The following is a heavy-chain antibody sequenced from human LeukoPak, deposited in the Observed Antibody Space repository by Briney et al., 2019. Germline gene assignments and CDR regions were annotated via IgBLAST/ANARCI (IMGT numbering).Heavy chain of an antibody. J-gene: IGHJ4*02. Sequence: PGGSLRLSCAASGFTFSSFGMNWVRQGPGKGLEWVSSIDGSGGDTHYADSVKGRFTISRDNAKNSLYLQMNSLRAEDTAVYYCAREEGLVDRLVINPAVDYWGQGTLVTVSS. V-gene: IGHV3-21*01. CDR2: IDGSGGDT. D-gene: IGHD3-9*01. CDR1: GFTFSSFG. CDR3: AREEGLVDRLVINPAVDY.